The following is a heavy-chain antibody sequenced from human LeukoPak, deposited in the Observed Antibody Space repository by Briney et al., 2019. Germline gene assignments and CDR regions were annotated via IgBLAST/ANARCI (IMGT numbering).Heavy chain of an antibody. D-gene: IGHD3-22*01. J-gene: IGHJ4*02. CDR3: ARVDDTSGYFYKFDY. CDR1: GGSISNYY. Sequence: SETLSLTCSVSGGSISNYYWSWIRQPPGKGLEWIAYIHYSGNTNYNPSLKSRVTISVDTSKNQFSLKLASVTAADTAVYYCARVDDTSGYFYKFDYWSQGTLVTVSS. V-gene: IGHV4-59*01. CDR2: IHYSGNT.